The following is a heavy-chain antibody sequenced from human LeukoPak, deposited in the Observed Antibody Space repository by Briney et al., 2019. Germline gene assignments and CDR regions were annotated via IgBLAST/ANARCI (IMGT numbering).Heavy chain of an antibody. D-gene: IGHD4/OR15-4a*01. Sequence: SETLSLTCAVYGGSFSGYYWSWIRQPAGKGLEWIGRIYTSGSTNYNPSLKSRVTMSVDTTKNQFYLKVSSVTAADTAVYYCARDLTAYYELDYWGQGTLVTVSS. CDR3: ARDLTAYYELDY. CDR1: GGSFSGYY. CDR2: IYTSGST. J-gene: IGHJ4*02. V-gene: IGHV4-4*07.